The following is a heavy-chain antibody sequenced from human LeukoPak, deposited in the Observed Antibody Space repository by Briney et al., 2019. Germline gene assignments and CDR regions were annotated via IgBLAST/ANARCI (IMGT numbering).Heavy chain of an antibody. CDR1: GLTVSRNY. J-gene: IGHJ3*02. D-gene: IGHD3-22*01. Sequence: GGSLRLSCAASGLTVSRNYMNWVRQAPGMGLEWVAVISYDGSHKYYAESVKGRFTISRDNSKNTLFLQMNSLRAEDTAIYYCAREADSSGLDAFDIWGQGTMVTVSS. CDR3: AREADSSGLDAFDI. CDR2: ISYDGSHK. V-gene: IGHV3-30*03.